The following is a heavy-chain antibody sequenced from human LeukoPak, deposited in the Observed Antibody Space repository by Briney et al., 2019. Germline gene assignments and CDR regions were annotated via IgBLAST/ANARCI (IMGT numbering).Heavy chain of an antibody. CDR1: GFTFSSNG. V-gene: IGHV3-30*18. Sequence: SGGSLRLSCAASGFTFSSNGMHWVGQAQGKGLEWVAVISYDGSNKYYADSVKGRFTISRDNSKNTLYLQMNSLRAEDTAVYYCAKDLSSGYWGFDPWGQGTLVTVSS. J-gene: IGHJ5*02. CDR2: ISYDGSNK. D-gene: IGHD2-15*01. CDR3: AKDLSSGYWGFDP.